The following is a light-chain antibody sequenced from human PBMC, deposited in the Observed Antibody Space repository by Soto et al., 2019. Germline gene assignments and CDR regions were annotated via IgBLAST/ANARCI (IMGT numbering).Light chain of an antibody. V-gene: IGKV1-39*01. Sequence: DIQLTQSPSSLSASVGDRVTITCRSSQSISKFLNWYQQKPGKAPKLLIYGASSLQRGVPSRFSGSGSGTDFTLTISNLQPEDSSSYYCQQSDSTPRTFGQGTKVEI. J-gene: IGKJ1*01. CDR3: QQSDSTPRT. CDR1: QSISKF. CDR2: GAS.